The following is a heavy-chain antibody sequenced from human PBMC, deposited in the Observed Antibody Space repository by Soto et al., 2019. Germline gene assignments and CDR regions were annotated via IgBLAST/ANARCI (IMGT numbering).Heavy chain of an antibody. V-gene: IGHV3-11*01. CDR3: ARETTLTPFDK. CDR2: ISSRSKTI. Sequence: QEELVESGGGLVRPGGSLKLSCAASGFSFSDYYMSWIRQAPGKGLEWVSGISSRSKTIFYADSVKGRFTISRDNAKNTLYLQMDSLRAEDTAVYYCARETTLTPFDKWGHGTLVTVSS. J-gene: IGHJ4*01. D-gene: IGHD1-1*01. CDR1: GFSFSDYY.